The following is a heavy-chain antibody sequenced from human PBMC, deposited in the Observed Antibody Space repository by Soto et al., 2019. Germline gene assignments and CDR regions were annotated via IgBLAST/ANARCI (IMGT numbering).Heavy chain of an antibody. D-gene: IGHD3-10*01. CDR3: AKASGDPSVVGGSGSYYGYYYYYYMDV. Sequence: GGSLRLSCAASGFTFCSYAMSWVRKAPEKEQEKESANSGRGGSTYYADSVKGRFTISRDNSKNTLYLQMNSLRSEDTAVYYCAKASGDPSVVGGSGSYYGYYYYYYMDVWGKGTTLTVSS. J-gene: IGHJ6*03. CDR2: NSGRGGST. V-gene: IGHV3-23*01. CDR1: GFTFCSYA.